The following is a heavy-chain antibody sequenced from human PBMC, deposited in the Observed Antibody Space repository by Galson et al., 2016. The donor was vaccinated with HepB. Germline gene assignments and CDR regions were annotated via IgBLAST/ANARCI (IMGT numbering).Heavy chain of an antibody. CDR3: ISESWFN. Sequence: SETLSLTCAVSGASISNNNWCSWVRQPPGKGLEWIGEIYLSGRSNYNASLKSRLTISMDKSQKQFSLKLTSVTAADPAVYYCISESWFNWGRGTLVTVSP. CDR2: IYLSGRS. D-gene: IGHD3-10*01. V-gene: IGHV4-4*02. J-gene: IGHJ4*02. CDR1: GASISNNNW.